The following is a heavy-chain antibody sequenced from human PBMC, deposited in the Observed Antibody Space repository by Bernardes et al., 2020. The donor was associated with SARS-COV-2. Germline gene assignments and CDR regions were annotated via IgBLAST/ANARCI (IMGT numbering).Heavy chain of an antibody. D-gene: IGHD4-17*01. J-gene: IGHJ5*02. CDR3: ARLNYGDYWGWFDP. CDR2: ISASGST. V-gene: IGHV4-61*02. Sequence: SETLSLTCAVSDDAISSGSFYWSWIRQPAGKGLECFGRISASGSTNYNPSLTSRVTISVDTSKNQFSLKLSSVTAADTAVYYCARLNYGDYWGWFDPWGQGTLVTVSS. CDR1: DDAISSGSFY.